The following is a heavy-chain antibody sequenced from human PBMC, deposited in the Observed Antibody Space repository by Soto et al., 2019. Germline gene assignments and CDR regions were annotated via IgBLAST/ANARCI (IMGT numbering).Heavy chain of an antibody. J-gene: IGHJ4*02. V-gene: IGHV1-69*01. Sequence: QVQLVQSGAEVKKPGSSVKVSCKASGGTFSSYAISWVRQAPGQGHEWMGGIIPIFGTANYAQKFQGRVTITADESTSTAYMELSSLRSEDTAAYYCASLPTYYDSSGYYWYWGQGTLVTVSS. CDR3: ASLPTYYDSSGYYWY. D-gene: IGHD3-22*01. CDR2: IIPIFGTA. CDR1: GGTFSSYA.